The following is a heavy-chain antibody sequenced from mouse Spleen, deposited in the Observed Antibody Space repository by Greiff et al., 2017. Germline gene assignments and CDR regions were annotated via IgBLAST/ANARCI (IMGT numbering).Heavy chain of an antibody. CDR1: GYAFSSSW. CDR2: IYPGDGDT. V-gene: IGHV1-82*01. CDR3: ARLSTLWYFDV. J-gene: IGHJ1*01. Sequence: VLLVESGPELVKPGASVKISCKASGYAFSSSWMNWVKQRPGKGLEWIGRIYPGDGDTNYNGKFKGKATLTADKSSSTAYMQLSSLTSEDSAVYFCARLSTLWYFDVWGAGTTVTVSS.